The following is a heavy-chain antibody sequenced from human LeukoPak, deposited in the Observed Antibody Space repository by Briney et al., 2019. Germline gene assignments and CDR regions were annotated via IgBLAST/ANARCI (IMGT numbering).Heavy chain of an antibody. D-gene: IGHD5-24*01. V-gene: IGHV3-30*09. CDR1: GFTFSSYA. J-gene: IGHJ4*02. Sequence: GGSLRLSCAASGFTFSSYAMHWVRQAPGKGLEWVAVISYDGSNKYYADSVKGRFAISRDNSKNTLYLQMNSLRAEDTAVYYCARDLRRWLQYLFDYWGQGTLVTVSS. CDR2: ISYDGSNK. CDR3: ARDLRRWLQYLFDY.